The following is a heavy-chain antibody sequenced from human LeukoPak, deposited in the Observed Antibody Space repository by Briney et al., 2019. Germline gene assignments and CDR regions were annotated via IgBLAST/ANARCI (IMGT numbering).Heavy chain of an antibody. CDR2: AHYSGST. V-gene: IGHV4-59*01. Sequence: SETLSLTCTVSGGSTRSNFWSWIRQPPGKGLEWIGNAHYSGSTYYNPSLKSRVTISVDTSKNQFSLRPSSVTAADTAVYYCARRNGYSGFDYWGQGTLVTVSS. J-gene: IGHJ4*02. D-gene: IGHD5-24*01. CDR1: GGSTRSNF. CDR3: ARRNGYSGFDY.